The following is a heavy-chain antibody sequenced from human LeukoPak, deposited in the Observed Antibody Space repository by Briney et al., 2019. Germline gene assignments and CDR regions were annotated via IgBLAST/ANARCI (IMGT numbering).Heavy chain of an antibody. CDR2: ISGSGGGT. CDR1: GFTFSSYG. V-gene: IGHV3-23*01. CDR3: ARSGLSRFGF. D-gene: IGHD2/OR15-2a*01. J-gene: IGHJ4*02. Sequence: GGSLRLSCAASGFTFSSYGMSWVRQAPGKGLEWVSAISGSGGGTYYADSVKGRFTISRDNSKNTLYLQMNSLRAEDTAVYYCARSGLSRFGFWGQGTLVTVSS.